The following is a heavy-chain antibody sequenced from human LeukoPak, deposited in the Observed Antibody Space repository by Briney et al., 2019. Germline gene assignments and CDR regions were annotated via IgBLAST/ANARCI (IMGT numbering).Heavy chain of an antibody. Sequence: SVSLSLTCAVYGGSFGGYYWSWVRLPPGKGPEWIGEINHSGSTNYNPSLKSRVTISVDTSKNQFSLKLSSVTAADTAVYYCARVSVTGTTRLSPYYFDYWGQGTLVTVSS. D-gene: IGHD1-7*01. CDR3: ARVSVTGTTRLSPYYFDY. V-gene: IGHV4-34*01. CDR1: GGSFGGYY. J-gene: IGHJ4*02. CDR2: INHSGST.